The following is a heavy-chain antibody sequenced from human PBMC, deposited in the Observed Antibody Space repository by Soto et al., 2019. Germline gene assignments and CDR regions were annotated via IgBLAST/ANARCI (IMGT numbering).Heavy chain of an antibody. CDR1: GDSIRDSF. CDR2: VHHTGNT. D-gene: IGHD3-22*01. J-gene: IGHJ4*02. V-gene: IGHV4-59*01. Sequence: PSETLSLTCTVSGDSIRDSFWSWVRQPPGKGLEWIGLVHHTGNTNYNPSLETRVTMLVDTSANHFSLTLTSVTPADTAIYYCARGREDNSDPHFGQLFDSWGQGTLVTVSS. CDR3: ARGREDNSDPHFGQLFDS.